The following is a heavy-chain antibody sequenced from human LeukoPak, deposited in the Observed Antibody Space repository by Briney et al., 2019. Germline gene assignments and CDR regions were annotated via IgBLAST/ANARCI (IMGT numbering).Heavy chain of an antibody. CDR1: TFTFSSYW. J-gene: IGHJ4*02. Sequence: GGSLRLSCAASTFTFSSYWMTWVRQAPGKGLEWVANINQDGSQKYYVDSVKGRFTISRDNANNSLYLQMNSLRAEDTAVYYCARSLDYWGQGALVTVSS. CDR2: INQDGSQK. CDR3: ARSLDY. V-gene: IGHV3-7*01.